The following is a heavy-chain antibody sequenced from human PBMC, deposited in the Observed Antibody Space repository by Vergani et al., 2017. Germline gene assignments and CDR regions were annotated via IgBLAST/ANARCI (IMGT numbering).Heavy chain of an antibody. CDR1: GYTFTSSG. J-gene: IGHJ6*02. D-gene: IGHD2-2*01. CDR3: ARDRYCSSTSCETAKYYYYYGMDV. V-gene: IGHV1-18*01. CDR2: ISAYNGNT. Sequence: QVKLVQSGAEVKKPGAPVKVPCKASGYTFTSSGISGARQAPGKGFEWMGWISAYNGNTSYVQKFQGRVTMTTDTSTGTAYIELRSLRSDDTAVYYCARDRYCSSTSCETAKYYYYYGMDVWGQGTTVTVSS.